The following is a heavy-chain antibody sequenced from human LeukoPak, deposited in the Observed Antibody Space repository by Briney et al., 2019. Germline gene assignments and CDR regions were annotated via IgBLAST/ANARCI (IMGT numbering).Heavy chain of an antibody. J-gene: IGHJ4*02. D-gene: IGHD3-3*01. CDR3: AKDGLQFSEWLPPLGY. V-gene: IGHV3-23*01. CDR1: GFTLSSYA. Sequence: GGSLRLSCAASGFTLSSYATSWVRQAPRKGLEWVSLISGNAGSTYYADSVKGRFTISRDITKNTLYLQMNSLRAEDTAVYYCAKDGLQFSEWLPPLGYWGQGTLVTVSS. CDR2: ISGNAGST.